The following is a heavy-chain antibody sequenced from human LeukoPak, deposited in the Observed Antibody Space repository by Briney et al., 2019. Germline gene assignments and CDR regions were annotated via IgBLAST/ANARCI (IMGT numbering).Heavy chain of an antibody. J-gene: IGHJ5*02. CDR3: ARVVNYYSMFDP. CDR2: IYYSGST. D-gene: IGHD2-21*02. CDR1: GGSISSYY. V-gene: IGHV4-59*08. Sequence: PSETLSLTCTVSGGSISSYYWSWIRQPPGKGLGWIGYIYYSGSTNYNPSLKSRVTISVDTSKNQFSLKLSSVTAADTAVYYCARVVNYYSMFDPWGQGTLVTVSS.